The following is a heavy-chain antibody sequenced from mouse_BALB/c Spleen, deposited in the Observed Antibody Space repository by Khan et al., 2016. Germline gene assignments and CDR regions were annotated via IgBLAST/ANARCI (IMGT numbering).Heavy chain of an antibody. V-gene: IGHV7-3*02. CDR1: GFTFTDYY. Sequence: EVELVESGGGLVQPGGSLRLSCATSGFTFTDYYMSWVRQPPGKALEWLGFIRNKANGYTTEYSASVKCRFTISRDNSQSIVYLRMNTLRAEDSATYYCARDGYYVDAMDYWGQGTSVTVAS. D-gene: IGHD2-3*01. CDR2: IRNKANGYTT. J-gene: IGHJ4*01. CDR3: ARDGYYVDAMDY.